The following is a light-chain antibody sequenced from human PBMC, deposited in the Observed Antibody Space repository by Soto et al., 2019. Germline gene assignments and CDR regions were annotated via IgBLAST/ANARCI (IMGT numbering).Light chain of an antibody. Sequence: EIVLTPSPGTPSLSPGERATLSCRASQSVSSSYLAWYQQKPGRAPRLLIYGASSRATGIPDRFSGSGSGTDFTLTISRLEPEDFAVYYCQQYGSSPFTFGPGTKVDIK. CDR3: QQYGSSPFT. CDR1: QSVSSSY. V-gene: IGKV3-20*01. CDR2: GAS. J-gene: IGKJ3*01.